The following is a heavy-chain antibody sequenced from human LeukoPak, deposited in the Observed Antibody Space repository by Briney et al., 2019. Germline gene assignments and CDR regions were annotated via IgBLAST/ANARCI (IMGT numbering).Heavy chain of an antibody. CDR1: GGSISSSSYY. CDR2: IYYSGST. CDR3: ARTCSGGSCYFDY. J-gene: IGHJ4*02. Sequence: SETLSLTCTVSGGSISSSSYYWGWIRQPPGKGLEWIGSIYYSGSTYYNPSLKSRDTISVDTSKNQFSLKLSSVTAADTAVYYCARTCSGGSCYFDYWGQGTLVTVSS. V-gene: IGHV4-39*01. D-gene: IGHD2-15*01.